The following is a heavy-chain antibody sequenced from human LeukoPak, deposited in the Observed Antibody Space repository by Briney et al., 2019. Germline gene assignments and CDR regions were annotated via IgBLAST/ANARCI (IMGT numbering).Heavy chain of an antibody. CDR1: GFTFSAYA. CDR2: LNNRGDAT. CDR3: ARGGISSSGLVY. D-gene: IGHD2-15*01. V-gene: IGHV3-23*01. J-gene: IGHJ4*02. Sequence: PGGSLRLSCEASGFTFSAYAMTWVRQAPGKGLEWVSSLNNRGDATFYADSVKGRFTISRDNSKNTLHLQVNSLRAEDTALYYCARGGISSSGLVYWGQGTLVTVSS.